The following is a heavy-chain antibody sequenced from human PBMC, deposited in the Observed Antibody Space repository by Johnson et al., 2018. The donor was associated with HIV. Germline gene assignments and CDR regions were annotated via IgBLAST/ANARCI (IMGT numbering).Heavy chain of an antibody. Sequence: VQLVESGGGLAQPAWSPRLSCAASQFTFSSHYMNCVRQAPGNALELVGQVNPNGGSTYLIDSGKDRFNTSRDNAKNTFHLQMNSLRAEATAVDYWAREEGTDILTRGDAFDIWGQGTMVTVSS. J-gene: IGHJ3*02. CDR1: QFTFSSHY. CDR2: VNPNGGST. V-gene: IGHV3-25*05. CDR3: AREEGTDILTRGDAFDI. D-gene: IGHD3-9*01.